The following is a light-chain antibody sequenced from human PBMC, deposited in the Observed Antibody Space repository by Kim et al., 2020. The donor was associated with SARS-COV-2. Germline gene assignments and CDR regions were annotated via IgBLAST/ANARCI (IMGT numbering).Light chain of an antibody. CDR3: QVWDSSSWV. J-gene: IGLJ3*02. Sequence: VALGQTAKRNSGGNNMGSKNVHWYQQKPGKAPVLVIYRDSNRPSGIPERFSGSNSGNTATLTISRAQAGDEADYYCQVWDSSSWVFGGGTKLTVL. CDR1: NMGSKN. CDR2: RDS. V-gene: IGLV3-9*01.